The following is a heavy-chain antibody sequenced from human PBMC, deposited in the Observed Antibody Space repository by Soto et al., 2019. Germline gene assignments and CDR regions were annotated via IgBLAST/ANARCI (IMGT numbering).Heavy chain of an antibody. Sequence: QVQLQQWGAGLLKPSETLSLTCAVNGGSLTGYYWSWIRQPPGKGLEWIGEIKDGGSTNYSPSLRGRATISSDTSNNQFSLKLNSVTAADTAVYYCERGQEGIVATHWDQGALVTVSS. D-gene: IGHD5-12*01. V-gene: IGHV4-34*01. CDR2: IKDGGST. J-gene: IGHJ4*02. CDR3: ERGQEGIVATH. CDR1: GGSLTGYY.